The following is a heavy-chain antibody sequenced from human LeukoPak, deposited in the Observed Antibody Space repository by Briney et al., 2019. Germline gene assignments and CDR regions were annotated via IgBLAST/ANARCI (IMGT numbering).Heavy chain of an antibody. CDR3: ARSSSWSLYYYYYYMDV. CDR2: INHSGST. V-gene: IGHV4-34*01. J-gene: IGHJ6*03. Sequence: MASETLSLTCAVYGGSFSGYYWSWICQPPGKGLEWIGEINHSGSTNYNPSLKSRVTISVDTSKNQFSLKLSSVTAADTAVYYCARSSSWSLYYYYYYMDVWGKGTTVTVSS. CDR1: GGSFSGYY. D-gene: IGHD6-6*01.